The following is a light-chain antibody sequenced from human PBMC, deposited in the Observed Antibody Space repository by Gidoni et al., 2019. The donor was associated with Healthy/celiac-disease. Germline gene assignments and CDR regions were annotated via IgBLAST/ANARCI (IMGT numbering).Light chain of an antibody. J-gene: IGKJ5*01. V-gene: IGKV1-39*01. Sequence: IQMPQSPSSLSASVGDRVTITCRASQSISSYLNWYQQKPGKDHKLLIYAASSLQIGVPSRLSGSGYGTDITLTISSLQPEDFATYYCQQSYSTLITFXQXTRLEIK. CDR2: AAS. CDR3: QQSYSTLIT. CDR1: QSISSY.